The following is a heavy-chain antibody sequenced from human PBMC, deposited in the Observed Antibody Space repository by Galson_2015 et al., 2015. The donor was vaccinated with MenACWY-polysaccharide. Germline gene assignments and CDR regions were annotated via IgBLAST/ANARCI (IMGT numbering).Heavy chain of an antibody. V-gene: IGHV3-7*03. CDR3: ARDPDRGALNY. Sequence: SLRLSCAASGFNFNNSYMSWVRQAPGKGLGWVANINEDGSKRYYVDSTKDRFTISRDNAKNPVFLQLNSPTVDDTAVYYCARDPDRGALNYWGQGTLVTVSS. J-gene: IGHJ4*02. CDR1: GFNFNNSY. D-gene: IGHD1-14*01. CDR2: INEDGSKR.